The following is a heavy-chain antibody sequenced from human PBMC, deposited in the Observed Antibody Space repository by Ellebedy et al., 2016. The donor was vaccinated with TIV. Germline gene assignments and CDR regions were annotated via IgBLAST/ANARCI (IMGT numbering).Heavy chain of an antibody. D-gene: IGHD6-13*01. Sequence: GESLKISXAASGFTFSSYWMSWVRQAPGKGLEWVANIKQDGSEKYYVDSVKGRFTISRDNAKNSLYLQMNSLRAEDTAVYYCARDGGYSSSWYGENYYYYYMDVWGKGTTVTVSS. CDR2: IKQDGSEK. J-gene: IGHJ6*03. CDR1: GFTFSSYW. V-gene: IGHV3-7*01. CDR3: ARDGGYSSSWYGENYYYYYMDV.